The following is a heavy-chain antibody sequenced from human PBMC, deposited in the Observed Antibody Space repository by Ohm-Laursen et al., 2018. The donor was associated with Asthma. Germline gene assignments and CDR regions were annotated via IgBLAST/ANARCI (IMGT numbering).Heavy chain of an antibody. J-gene: IGHJ6*02. CDR2: ISYDGSNK. Sequence: SLRLSCSASEFTFSSYAMHWVRQAPGKGLEWVAVISYDGSNKYYADSVKGRFTISRDNSKNTLYLQMNSLRAEDTAVYYCAREASYYYYGMDVWGQGTTVTVSS. V-gene: IGHV3-30-3*01. CDR3: AREASYYYYGMDV. CDR1: EFTFSSYA.